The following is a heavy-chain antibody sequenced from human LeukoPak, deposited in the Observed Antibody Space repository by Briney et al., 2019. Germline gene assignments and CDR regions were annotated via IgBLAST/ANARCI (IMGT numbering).Heavy chain of an antibody. Sequence: PSETLSLTCTVSGGSISNRGYYSRWVRQHPEKGLEWIGHIYYGGITYYHPSLKNRINTSVHTSENQFSLELNSVTAAETAVYQCARGRGRNTNAYGPFDCWGQGTLVTVSS. CDR1: GGSISNRGYY. D-gene: IGHD4-17*01. CDR3: ARGRGRNTNAYGPFDC. CDR2: IYYGGIT. V-gene: IGHV4-31*03. J-gene: IGHJ4*02.